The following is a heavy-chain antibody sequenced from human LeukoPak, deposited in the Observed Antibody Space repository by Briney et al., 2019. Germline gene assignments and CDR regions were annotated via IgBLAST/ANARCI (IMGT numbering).Heavy chain of an antibody. CDR3: ARGYYDSSGSNWFDP. D-gene: IGHD3-22*01. J-gene: IGHJ5*02. CDR1: GGSISSSAYS. V-gene: IGHV4-30-2*05. Sequence: SETLSLTCAVSGGSISSSAYSWSWIRQPPGKGLEWIGYIYHSGSINYNPSLKSRVTISVDTSKNQFSLKLSSVTAADTAVYYCARGYYDSSGSNWFDPWGQGTLVTVSS. CDR2: IYHSGSI.